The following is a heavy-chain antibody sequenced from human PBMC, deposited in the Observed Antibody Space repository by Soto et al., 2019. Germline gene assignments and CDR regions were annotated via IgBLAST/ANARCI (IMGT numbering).Heavy chain of an antibody. CDR2: ISYDGSNK. Sequence: GGSLRLSCAASGFTFSSYGMHWVRQAPGKGLEWVAVISYDGSNKYYAVSVKGRFTISRDNSKNTLYLQMNSLRAEDTAVYYCAKGLVGAKYYYGMDVWGQGTTVTVSS. CDR1: GFTFSSYG. CDR3: AKGLVGAKYYYGMDV. D-gene: IGHD1-26*01. V-gene: IGHV3-30*18. J-gene: IGHJ6*02.